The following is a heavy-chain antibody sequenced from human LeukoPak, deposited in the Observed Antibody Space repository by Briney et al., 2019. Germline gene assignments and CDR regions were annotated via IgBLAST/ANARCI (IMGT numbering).Heavy chain of an antibody. J-gene: IGHJ4*02. CDR2: ISYDGSNK. Sequence: GGSLRLSCAASGFTFSSYAMHWVRQAPGKGLEWVAVISYDGSNKYYADSVKGRFTISRDNSKNTLYLQMNSLRAEDTAVYYCAKEHAMIVEGNNFDYWGQGTLVTVSS. V-gene: IGHV3-30-3*01. CDR3: AKEHAMIVEGNNFDY. D-gene: IGHD3-22*01. CDR1: GFTFSSYA.